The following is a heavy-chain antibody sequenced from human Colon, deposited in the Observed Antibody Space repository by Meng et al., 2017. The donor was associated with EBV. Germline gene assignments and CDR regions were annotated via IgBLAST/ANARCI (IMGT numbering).Heavy chain of an antibody. CDR2: INTGNGET. D-gene: IGHD6-19*01. CDR3: ASRPGIAVAGFDY. J-gene: IGHJ4*02. V-gene: IGHV1-3*04. Sequence: QFPLVDAGAVVKDPGDNVEVSCKASGYTFTSYAMNWVRQAPGQRLEWMGWINTGNGETKYSQKFQGRVTLTRDTSASTAYMELSSLRSEDTAVYYCASRPGIAVAGFDYWGQGTLVTVSS. CDR1: GYTFTSYA.